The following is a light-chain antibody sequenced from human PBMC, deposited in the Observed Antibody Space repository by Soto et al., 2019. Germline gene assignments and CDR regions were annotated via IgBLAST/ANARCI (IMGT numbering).Light chain of an antibody. CDR2: DVS. J-gene: IGLJ3*02. CDR1: SSDVGGYNY. Sequence: QSALTQPRSVSGSPGQSVTISCTGTSSDVGGYNYVSWYQQHPGKAPKLMIYDVSKRSSGVPVRFSGSKSGSTASLAISGLQGEDEAGYYCFAYAGSYTLWVFGGGTKLTVL. CDR3: FAYAGSYTLWV. V-gene: IGLV2-11*01.